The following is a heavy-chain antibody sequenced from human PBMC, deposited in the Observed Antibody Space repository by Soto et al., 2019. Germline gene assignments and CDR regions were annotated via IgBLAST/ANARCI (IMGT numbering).Heavy chain of an antibody. CDR1: GFTFDDYG. Sequence: SGGSLRLSCAASGFTFDDYGMSWVRQAPGKGLEWVSGINWNGGSTGYADSARGRFTISRDNAENSVYLEMDSLRAEDTALYYCARDVDADFRTDFDYWGRGTLVTVSS. J-gene: IGHJ4*02. D-gene: IGHD4-17*01. V-gene: IGHV3-20*04. CDR2: INWNGGST. CDR3: ARDVDADFRTDFDY.